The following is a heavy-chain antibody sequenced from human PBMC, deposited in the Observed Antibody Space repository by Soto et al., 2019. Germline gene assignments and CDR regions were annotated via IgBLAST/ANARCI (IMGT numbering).Heavy chain of an antibody. CDR3: ARALWFGEPPISVNWFDP. D-gene: IGHD3-10*01. V-gene: IGHV1-2*04. J-gene: IGHJ5*02. CDR2: INPNSGGT. Sequence: GASVKVSCKASGYTFTGYYMHWVRQAPGQGLEWMGWINPNSGGTNYAQKFQGWVTMTRDTSISTAYKEMSRLRSDDTAVYYCARALWFGEPPISVNWFDPWGQGTLVTVSS. CDR1: GYTFTGYY.